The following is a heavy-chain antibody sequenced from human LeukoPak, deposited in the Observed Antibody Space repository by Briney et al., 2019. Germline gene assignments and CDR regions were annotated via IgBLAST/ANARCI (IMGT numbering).Heavy chain of an antibody. J-gene: IGHJ6*03. CDR3: ARGRAVVTAAFWATDYYYMDV. CDR1: GFTFDDYG. D-gene: IGHD2-2*01. Sequence: GGSLRLSCAASGFTFDDYGMCWVRQAPGKGLEWVSGFNWNGGTTRYADSVKGRFTISRDNAKNSLYLQMNSLRAEDTALYYCARGRAVVTAAFWATDYYYMDVWGKGTTVTVSS. CDR2: FNWNGGTT. V-gene: IGHV3-20*04.